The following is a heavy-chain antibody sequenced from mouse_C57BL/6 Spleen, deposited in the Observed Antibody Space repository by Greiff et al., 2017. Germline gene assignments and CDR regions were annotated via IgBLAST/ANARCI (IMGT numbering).Heavy chain of an antibody. CDR2: IYPGSGNT. V-gene: IGHV1-76*01. CDR1: GYTFTDYY. J-gene: IGHJ2*01. CDR3: ARGGHDY. Sequence: QVQLQQSGAELVRPGASVTLSCKASGYTFTDYYINWVKQRPGQGLEWIARIYPGSGNTYYNEKFKGKATLTAEKSSSTAYMQLSSLTSEDSAVYFCARGGHDYWGQGTTLTVSS. D-gene: IGHD3-3*01.